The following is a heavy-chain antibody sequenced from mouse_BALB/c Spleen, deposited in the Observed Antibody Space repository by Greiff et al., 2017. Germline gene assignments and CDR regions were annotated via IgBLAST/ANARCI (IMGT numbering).Heavy chain of an antibody. V-gene: IGHV5-12-2*01. CDR1: GFTFSSYT. J-gene: IGHJ1*01. D-gene: IGHD2-14*01. Sequence: DVMLVESGGGLVQPGGSLKLSCAASGFTFSSYTMSWVRQTPEKRLEWVAYISNGGGSTYYPDTVKGRFTISRDNAKNTLYLQMSSLKSEDTAMYYCARHEVRRYCDVWGAGTTVTVSS. CDR3: ARHEVRRYCDV. CDR2: ISNGGGST.